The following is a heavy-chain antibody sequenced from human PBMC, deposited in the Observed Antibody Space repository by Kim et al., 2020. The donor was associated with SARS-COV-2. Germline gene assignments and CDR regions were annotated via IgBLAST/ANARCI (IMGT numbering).Heavy chain of an antibody. CDR3: ARDGTTRNGGYYFDY. Sequence: QKFQGRVTISMDASASTAYMELSSLRSEDTAVYYCARDGTTRNGGYYFDYWGQGALVTVSS. V-gene: IGHV1-3*01. J-gene: IGHJ4*02. D-gene: IGHD1-1*01.